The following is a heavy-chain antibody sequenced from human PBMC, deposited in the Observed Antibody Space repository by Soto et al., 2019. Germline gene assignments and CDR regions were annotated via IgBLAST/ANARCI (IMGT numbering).Heavy chain of an antibody. CDR1: GFTFSSYS. J-gene: IGHJ3*02. D-gene: IGHD4-4*01. Sequence: GSLRLSCAASGFTFSSYSMNWVRQAPGKGLEWVSSISSSSSYIYYADSVKGRFTISRDNAKNSLYMQMNSLRAEDTAVYYCARDRSNGDFDIWGQGTMVTASS. CDR3: ARDRSNGDFDI. V-gene: IGHV3-21*01. CDR2: ISSSSSYI.